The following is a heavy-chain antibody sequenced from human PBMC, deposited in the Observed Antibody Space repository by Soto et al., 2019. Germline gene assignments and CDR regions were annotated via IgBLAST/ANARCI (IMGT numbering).Heavy chain of an antibody. CDR3: AKCFDPTSGGYNRINYGMDV. Sequence: PGGSLRLSCAASGFTFSSYAMSWVRQAPGKGLEWASAISGSGGSTYYADSVKGRFTISRDNSKNTLYLQMNSLRAEDTAVYYCAKCFDPTSGGYNRINYGMDVWGQGTTVTVSS. D-gene: IGHD2-15*01. J-gene: IGHJ6*02. CDR1: GFTFSSYA. V-gene: IGHV3-23*01. CDR2: ISGSGGST.